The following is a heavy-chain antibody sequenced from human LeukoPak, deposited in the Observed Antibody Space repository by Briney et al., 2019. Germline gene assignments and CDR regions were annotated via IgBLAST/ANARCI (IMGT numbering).Heavy chain of an antibody. V-gene: IGHV4-59*11. Sequence: SETLSLTCTVSGGSISSHYWSWIRQPPGKGLEWIGSIYYSGSTYYNPSLKSRVTISVDTSKNQFSLKLSSVTAADTVVYYCARVKGSGSYDYWGQGTLVTVSS. CDR2: IYYSGST. J-gene: IGHJ4*02. CDR3: ARVKGSGSYDY. CDR1: GGSISSHY. D-gene: IGHD3-10*01.